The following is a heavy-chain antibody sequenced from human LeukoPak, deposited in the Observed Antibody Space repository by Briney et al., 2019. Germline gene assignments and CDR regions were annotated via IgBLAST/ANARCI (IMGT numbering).Heavy chain of an antibody. CDR3: ARAKYLYCSSTSCYGGYYYYGMDV. CDR1: GGSISSYY. J-gene: IGHJ6*02. D-gene: IGHD2-2*01. CDR2: IYTSGST. V-gene: IGHV4-4*07. Sequence: PSETLSLTCSVSGGSISSYYWSWIRQPAGKGLEWIGRIYTSGSTNYNPSLKSRVTMPVDTSKNQFSLKLSSVTAADTAVYYCARAKYLYCSSTSCYGGYYYYGMDVWGQGTTVTVSS.